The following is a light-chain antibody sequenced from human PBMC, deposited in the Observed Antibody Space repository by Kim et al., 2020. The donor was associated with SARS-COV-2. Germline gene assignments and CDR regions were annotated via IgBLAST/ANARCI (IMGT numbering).Light chain of an antibody. J-gene: IGKJ2*02. CDR1: QGVSTN. CDR2: DAS. V-gene: IGKV3-15*01. CDR3: QQYNNRTPST. Sequence: EMVMTQSPATLSVSPGERATLSCRASQGVSTNLAWYQQKPGQAPRLLIYDASTRATGIPARFSGSGSGAEFTLTISSLQSEDFAVYYCQQYNNRTPSTFGQGTKLEI.